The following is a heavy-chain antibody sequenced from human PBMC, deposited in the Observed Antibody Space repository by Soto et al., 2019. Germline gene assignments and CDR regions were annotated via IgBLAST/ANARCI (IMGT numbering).Heavy chain of an antibody. V-gene: IGHV3-7*01. Sequence: GGSLRLSCAASGFTFSRYWMNWVRQAPGKGLEWVANIKQDGTEKNYVDSVKGRFTISRDNVRNSLYLQMDSLRAEDTAVYFCARGDTPMITGMDSFDIWGQGTMVTVSS. CDR3: ARGDTPMITGMDSFDI. J-gene: IGHJ3*02. D-gene: IGHD5-18*01. CDR2: IKQDGTEK. CDR1: GFTFSRYW.